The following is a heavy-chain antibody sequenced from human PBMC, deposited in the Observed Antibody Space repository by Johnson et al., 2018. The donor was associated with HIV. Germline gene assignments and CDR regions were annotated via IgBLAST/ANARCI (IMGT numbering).Heavy chain of an antibody. CDR3: AKWDDYGDFSDAFDI. D-gene: IGHD4-17*01. Sequence: QVQLVESGGGLVQPWGSLRLSCAASGFTFSSYAMSWVRQAPGKGLEWVSFIRYDGSNTYCADSVKGRFTISRDNSKNTLYLQMNSLRPEDTAVYYCAKWDDYGDFSDAFDIWGQGTMVTVSS. CDR2: IRYDGSNT. V-gene: IGHV3-30*02. CDR1: GFTFSSYA. J-gene: IGHJ3*02.